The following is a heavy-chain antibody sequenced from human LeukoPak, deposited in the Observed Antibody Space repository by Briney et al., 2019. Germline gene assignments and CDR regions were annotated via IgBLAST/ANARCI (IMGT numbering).Heavy chain of an antibody. J-gene: IGHJ4*02. Sequence: ASVKVSCKASGYTFTSYGISWVRQAPGQGLEWMGWISAYNGNTNYAQKLQGRVTMTTDTSTSTAYMGLRSLRSDDTAVYYCARESPYSGSYYGDYWGQGTLVTVSS. CDR1: GYTFTSYG. CDR2: ISAYNGNT. D-gene: IGHD1-26*01. V-gene: IGHV1-18*01. CDR3: ARESPYSGSYYGDY.